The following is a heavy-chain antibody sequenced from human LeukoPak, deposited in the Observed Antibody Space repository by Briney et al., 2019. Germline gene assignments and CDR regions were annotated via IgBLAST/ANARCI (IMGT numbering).Heavy chain of an antibody. CDR1: GFTISGDA. CDR3: ARETLDALDL. CDR2: ISFDGSYK. V-gene: IGHV3-30*04. J-gene: IGHJ3*01. Sequence: PGTSLRLSCTASGFTISGDAMHWVSQAPGKGLQWVAHISFDGSYKYYADSVKGRFTISRDNSKNTLYLQMNSLRTDDTALFYCARETLDALDLWGPGTLVTVSS.